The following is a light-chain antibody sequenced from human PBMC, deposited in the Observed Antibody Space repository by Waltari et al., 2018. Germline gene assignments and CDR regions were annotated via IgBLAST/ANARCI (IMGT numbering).Light chain of an antibody. CDR1: QRISSW. CDR3: QQANSFPWT. J-gene: IGKJ1*01. Sequence: DIKMNNSQASVPAALGERVTFPCRASQRISSWLDWVQQKPGKAPNLLFYAASSLQSGVPSRFSGSGSGTDFTLTISSLQPEDFATYYCQQANSFPWTFGQGTKVEIK. CDR2: AAS. V-gene: IGKV1-12*01.